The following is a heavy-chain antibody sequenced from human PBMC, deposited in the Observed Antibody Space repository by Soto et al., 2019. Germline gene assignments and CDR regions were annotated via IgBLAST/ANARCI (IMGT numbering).Heavy chain of an antibody. D-gene: IGHD4-17*01. CDR1: GEFFTTYG. Sequence: QVELVQSGAEVKNPGASVTVSCKASGEFFTTYGISWVRQAPGQGLEWMGWISTYSTNTNYAPKFQGRLLLTADTSTTTAHKELRSLRPDDTAVYSCARWAGRVRDYGGPFDYWGQGSLVTVSP. J-gene: IGHJ4*02. CDR2: ISTYSTNT. CDR3: ARWAGRVRDYGGPFDY. V-gene: IGHV1-18*04.